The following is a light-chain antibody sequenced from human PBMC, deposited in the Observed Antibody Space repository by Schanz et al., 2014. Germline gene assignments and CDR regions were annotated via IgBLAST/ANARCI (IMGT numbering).Light chain of an antibody. V-gene: IGKV1-8*01. Sequence: AIRMTQSPSSLSASTGDRVTITCRASQNINSSLAWYQQRPGQAPKLLIYTASTLQSGVPSRFSGSGSGTDFTLTISCLQSEDFAVYYCQQHGSSVTFGPGTKVDIK. CDR1: QNINSS. CDR3: QQHGSSVT. J-gene: IGKJ3*01. CDR2: TAS.